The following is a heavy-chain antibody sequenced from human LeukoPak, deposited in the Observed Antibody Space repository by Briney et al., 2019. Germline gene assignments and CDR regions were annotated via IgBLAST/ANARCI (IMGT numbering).Heavy chain of an antibody. CDR3: ARGAADDAIDI. CDR2: INPRGGST. V-gene: IGHV1-46*01. D-gene: IGHD2-15*01. Sequence: ASVKVSCKASGYTFTSYYMHWVRQAPGQGVEWMGIINPRGGSTSYAQKFQGRVTMTRDTSTSTVYMELSSLRSEDTAVYYCARGAADDAIDIWGQGTMVTVSS. J-gene: IGHJ3*02. CDR1: GYTFTSYY.